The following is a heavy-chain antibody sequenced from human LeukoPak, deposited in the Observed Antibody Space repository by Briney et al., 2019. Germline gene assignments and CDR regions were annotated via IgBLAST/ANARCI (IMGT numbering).Heavy chain of an antibody. CDR2: IYPGDSDT. Sequence: GKSLKISCKGSGYSFTSYWIGWVRQMPGKGLEWIGTIYPGDSDTRYSPSFQGQVTISADKSISTAYLQWSSLKASDTAMYYCARLQEVDTAGDYWGQGTLVTVSS. V-gene: IGHV5-51*01. J-gene: IGHJ4*02. D-gene: IGHD5-18*01. CDR1: GYSFTSYW. CDR3: ARLQEVDTAGDY.